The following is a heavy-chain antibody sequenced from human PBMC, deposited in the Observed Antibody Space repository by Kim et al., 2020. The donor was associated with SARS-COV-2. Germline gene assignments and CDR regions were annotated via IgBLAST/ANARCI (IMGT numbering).Heavy chain of an antibody. J-gene: IGHJ5*02. D-gene: IGHD2-2*01. V-gene: IGHV7-4-1*02. CDR3: ARGEGYCSSTSCYAIFDNWFDP. CDR1: GYTFTSYA. Sequence: ASVKVSCKAFGYTFTSYAMNWVRQAPGQGLEWMGWINTNTGNPTYAQGFTGRFVFSLDTSVSTAYLQISSLKAEDTAVYYCARGEGYCSSTSCYAIFDNWFDPWGQGTLVTVSS. CDR2: INTNTGNP.